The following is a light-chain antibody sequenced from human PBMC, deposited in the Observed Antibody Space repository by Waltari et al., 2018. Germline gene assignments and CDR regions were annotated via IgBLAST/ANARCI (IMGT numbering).Light chain of an antibody. J-gene: IGKJ4*01. Sequence: ELVLTQSPAPLSLSPGERATLSCRASQSVSSYLALYQQKPGQAPRLLIYDASNRATGIPARFSGSGSGTDFTLTISSLEPEDFAVYYCQQRSNWPLALTFGGGTKVEIK. CDR2: DAS. CDR3: QQRSNWPLALT. V-gene: IGKV3-11*01. CDR1: QSVSSY.